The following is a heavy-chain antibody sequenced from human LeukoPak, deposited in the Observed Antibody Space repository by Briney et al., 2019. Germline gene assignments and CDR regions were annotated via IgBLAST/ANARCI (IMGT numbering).Heavy chain of an antibody. CDR3: ARIYSGYDSAAFDI. CDR1: GYSFTNYW. Sequence: GESLKVSCKGSGYSFTNYWVGWVRQMPGKGLEWMGIIYPADSDTRYSPSFQGQVTISADKSISTAYLQWSSLKASDTAIYYCARIYSGYDSAAFDIWGQGTMVTVSS. V-gene: IGHV5-51*01. D-gene: IGHD5-12*01. CDR2: IYPADSDT. J-gene: IGHJ3*02.